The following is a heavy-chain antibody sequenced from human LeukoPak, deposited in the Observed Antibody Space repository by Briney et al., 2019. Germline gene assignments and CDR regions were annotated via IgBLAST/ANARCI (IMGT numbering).Heavy chain of an antibody. CDR3: ARGSPDYYDSSGYLA. CDR2: ISAYNGNT. Sequence: SVKVSCKASGYTFTSYGISWVRQAPGQGLEWMGWISAYNGNTNYAQKLQGRVTMTADTSTSTAYMELRSLRSDDTAVYYCARGSPDYYDSSGYLAWGQGTLVTVSS. CDR1: GYTFTSYG. J-gene: IGHJ5*02. D-gene: IGHD3-22*01. V-gene: IGHV1-18*01.